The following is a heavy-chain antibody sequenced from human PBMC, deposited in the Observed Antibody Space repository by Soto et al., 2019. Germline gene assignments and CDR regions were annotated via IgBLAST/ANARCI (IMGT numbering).Heavy chain of an antibody. CDR3: GRDLRDWDSGSYSYDY. Sequence: EVQLVESGGGLVQPGGSLRLSCAASGFTFSSYWMSWVRQAPGKGLQWVANIKQDGREQNYVDSVKGRFTISRDNAKNSLYLQMNSLRAEDTAVYYCGRDLRDWDSGSYSYDYWGQGTLVTVSS. D-gene: IGHD1-26*01. CDR1: GFTFSSYW. CDR2: IKQDGREQ. J-gene: IGHJ4*02. V-gene: IGHV3-7*04.